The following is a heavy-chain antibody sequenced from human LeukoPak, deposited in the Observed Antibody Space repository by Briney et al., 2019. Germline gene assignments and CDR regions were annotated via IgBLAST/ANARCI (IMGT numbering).Heavy chain of an antibody. CDR2: ISAYNGNT. CDR1: GYTFTSYG. Sequence: ASVKVSCKASGYTFTSYGISWVRQAPGQGLEWMGWISAYNGNTNYAQKLQGRVTMTTDTSTSTAYMELRSLRSDDTAVYYCARVVDNWNVAVFDYWAREPWSPSPQ. V-gene: IGHV1-18*01. D-gene: IGHD1-20*01. J-gene: IGHJ4*02. CDR3: ARVVDNWNVAVFDY.